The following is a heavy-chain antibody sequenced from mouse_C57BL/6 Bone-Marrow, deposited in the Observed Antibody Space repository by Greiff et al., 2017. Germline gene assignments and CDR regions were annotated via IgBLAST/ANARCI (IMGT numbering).Heavy chain of an antibody. CDR2: IDPSDSYT. CDR3: ACDYGEEKTYYFDY. J-gene: IGHJ2*01. CDR1: GYTFTSYW. D-gene: IGHD2-4*01. V-gene: IGHV1-59*01. Sequence: VQLQQPGAELVRPGTSVKLSCKASGYTFTSYWMHWVKQRPGQGLEWIGVIDPSDSYTNYNQKFKGKATLTVDTSSSTAYMQLSSLTSEDSAVYYCACDYGEEKTYYFDYWGQGTTLTVSS.